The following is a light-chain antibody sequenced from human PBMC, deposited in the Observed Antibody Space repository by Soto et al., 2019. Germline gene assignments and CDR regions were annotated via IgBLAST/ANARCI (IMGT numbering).Light chain of an antibody. CDR1: SSDIGGYDY. V-gene: IGLV2-11*01. Sequence: QSALTQPRSVSGSPGQSVTISCTGTSSDIGGYDYVSWYQQHPGKAPKLMICDVSKRPSGVPDRFSGSKSGNTASLTISGLQSEDEADYYCCSYAGSYTYIFETGTKV. CDR3: CSYAGSYTYI. CDR2: DVS. J-gene: IGLJ1*01.